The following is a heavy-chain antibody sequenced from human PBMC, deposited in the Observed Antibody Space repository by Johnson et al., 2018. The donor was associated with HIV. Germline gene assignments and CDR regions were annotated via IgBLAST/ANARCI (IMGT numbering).Heavy chain of an antibody. CDR2: VSYDGPDK. CDR3: ARPRDAFDI. J-gene: IGHJ3*02. D-gene: IGHD6-6*01. Sequence: QMLLVESGGGVVQPGTSLRLSCAASGFTFKIYAMHWVRQAPGKGLEWVAVVSYDGPDKYYADSVKCRFTISRDNSNNTLYLQLNSLRMSVAIPSIAARPRDAFDIWGQGTMVTVSS. V-gene: IGHV3-30*04. CDR1: GFTFKIYA.